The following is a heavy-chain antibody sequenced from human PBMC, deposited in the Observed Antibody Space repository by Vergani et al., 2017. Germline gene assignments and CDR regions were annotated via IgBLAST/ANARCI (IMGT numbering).Heavy chain of an antibody. CDR3: ARGDYGDNPFSYYYYMDV. D-gene: IGHD4-17*01. Sequence: EVQLVESGGGLVQPGGSLRLSCAASGFTFSSYSMNWVRQAPGKGPEWVSYISSSSSTIYYADSVKGRFTISRDNAKNSLYLQMNSLRAEDTAVYYCARGDYGDNPFSYYYYMDVWGKGTTVTVSS. V-gene: IGHV3-48*01. CDR1: GFTFSSYS. J-gene: IGHJ6*03. CDR2: ISSSSSTI.